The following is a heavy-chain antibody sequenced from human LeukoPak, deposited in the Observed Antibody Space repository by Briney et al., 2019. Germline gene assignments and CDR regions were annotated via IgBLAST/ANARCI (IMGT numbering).Heavy chain of an antibody. Sequence: ASVKVSCKASGYTFTSYYMHWVRQAPGQGLEWMGIINPSGGSTSYAQKFRGRVTMTRDTSTSTVYMELSSLRSEDTAVYYCARGGGYCSGGSCYFDYWGQGTLVTVSS. CDR3: ARGGGYCSGGSCYFDY. J-gene: IGHJ4*02. CDR1: GYTFTSYY. CDR2: INPSGGST. V-gene: IGHV1-46*01. D-gene: IGHD2-15*01.